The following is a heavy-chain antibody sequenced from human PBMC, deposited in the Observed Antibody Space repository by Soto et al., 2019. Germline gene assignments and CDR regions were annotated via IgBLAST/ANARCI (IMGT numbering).Heavy chain of an antibody. J-gene: IGHJ6*02. CDR3: ARAPIVVVPAAMPKSSPGMSYYYYGMDV. Sequence: GGSLRLSCAASGFTFSSYAMHWVRQAPGKGLEWVAVISYDGSNKYYADSVKGRFTISRDNSKNTLYLQMNSLRAEDTAVYYCARAPIVVVPAAMPKSSPGMSYYYYGMDVWGQGTTVTVSS. D-gene: IGHD2-2*01. V-gene: IGHV3-30-3*01. CDR1: GFTFSSYA. CDR2: ISYDGSNK.